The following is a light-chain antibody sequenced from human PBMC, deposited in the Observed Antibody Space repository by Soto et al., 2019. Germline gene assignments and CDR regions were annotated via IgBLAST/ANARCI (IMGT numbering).Light chain of an antibody. Sequence: QSALTQPPSASGSPGQSVTISCTGTSSDVGGYNFVYWYQQHPGKAPKLMIYEVSERPSGVPDRFSGSKSGNTASLTVSGLQAEDEADYCCSSYAGSNIVVFGGGTKVTVL. CDR2: EVS. V-gene: IGLV2-8*01. CDR3: SSYAGSNIVV. J-gene: IGLJ2*01. CDR1: SSDVGGYNF.